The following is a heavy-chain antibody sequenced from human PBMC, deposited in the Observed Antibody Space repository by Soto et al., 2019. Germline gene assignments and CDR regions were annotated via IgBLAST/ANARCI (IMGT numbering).Heavy chain of an antibody. CDR2: IYYSGST. Sequence: PSETLSLTCTVSGGSVSSDSYYWSWIRQPPGQGLEWIGYIYYSGSTSYNPSLKSRVTISVDTSKNQFSLKLSSVTAADTAVYYCARGRLTGTIDNFDSWGQGTLVTVS. V-gene: IGHV4-61*01. J-gene: IGHJ4*02. CDR1: GGSVSSDSYY. D-gene: IGHD1-7*01. CDR3: ARGRLTGTIDNFDS.